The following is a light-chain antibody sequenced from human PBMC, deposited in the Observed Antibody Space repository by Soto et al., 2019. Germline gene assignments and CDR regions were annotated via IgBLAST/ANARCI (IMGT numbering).Light chain of an antibody. CDR3: SSYTSSTTLV. J-gene: IGLJ2*01. V-gene: IGLV2-18*02. CDR1: SSDVGSYNR. Sequence: HSALTQPPSVSGSPGQSVTISCTGTSSDVGSYNRVSWYQQPPGTAPKLMIYEVNNRPSGVPDRFSGSKSGNTASLTISGLQAEEEADYYCSSYTSSTTLVFGGGTKLTVL. CDR2: EVN.